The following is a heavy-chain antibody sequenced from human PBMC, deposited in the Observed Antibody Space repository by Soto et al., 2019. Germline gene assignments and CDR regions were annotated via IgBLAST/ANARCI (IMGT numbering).Heavy chain of an antibody. CDR2: IKSDGTIT. D-gene: IGHD4-17*01. CDR1: GFTFSSYW. CDR3: AMYDYGDNEI. Sequence: EVQLVESGGGLVQPGGSLRLSCAASGFTFSSYWMHWVRQAPGKGLVWVSRIKSDGTITNYADAVKGRFTISRDNAKNTLYLQMNSLRAEDTAVYYCAMYDYGDNEIWGQGTMVTVST. J-gene: IGHJ3*02. V-gene: IGHV3-74*01.